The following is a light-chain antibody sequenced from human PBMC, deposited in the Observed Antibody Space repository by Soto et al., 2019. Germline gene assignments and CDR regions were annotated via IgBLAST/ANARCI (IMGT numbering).Light chain of an antibody. V-gene: IGKV1-27*01. CDR2: AAS. CDR3: PQPLILLIT. CDR1: QGISNY. J-gene: IGKJ5*01. Sequence: LSAKIRDRVTITCRASQGISNYLAWYQQKPGKVPKLLIYAASTLQSGVPSRFSGSGSGTDFTLTIIILQPEDVTTYCCPQPLILLIT.